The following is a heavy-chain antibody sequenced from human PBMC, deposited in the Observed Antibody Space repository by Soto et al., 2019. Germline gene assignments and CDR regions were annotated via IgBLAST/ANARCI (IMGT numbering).Heavy chain of an antibody. V-gene: IGHV3-33*01. D-gene: IGHD3-16*01. CDR2: IWYDGSNK. Sequence: QVQLVESGGGVVQPGRSLRLSCAASGFTFSSYGMHWVRQAPGKGLEWVAVIWYDGSNKYYADSVKGRFTISRDNSKNTLYLQMNSLRAEDTAVYYCARDRQRGTKEYYFDYWGQGTLVTVSS. CDR1: GFTFSSYG. J-gene: IGHJ4*02. CDR3: ARDRQRGTKEYYFDY.